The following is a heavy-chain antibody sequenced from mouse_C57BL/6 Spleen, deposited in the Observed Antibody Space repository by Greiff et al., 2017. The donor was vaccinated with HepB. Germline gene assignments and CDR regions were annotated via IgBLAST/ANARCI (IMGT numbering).Heavy chain of an antibody. CDR3: TTYGSSPWFAY. Sequence: EVQLQQSGAELVRPGASVKLSCTASGFNIKDDYMHWVKQRPEQGLEWIGWIDPENGDTEYASKFQGKATITADTSSNTAYLQLSSLTSEDTAVYSCTTYGSSPWFAYWGQGTLVTVSA. CDR2: IDPENGDT. CDR1: GFNIKDDY. D-gene: IGHD1-1*01. V-gene: IGHV14-4*01. J-gene: IGHJ3*01.